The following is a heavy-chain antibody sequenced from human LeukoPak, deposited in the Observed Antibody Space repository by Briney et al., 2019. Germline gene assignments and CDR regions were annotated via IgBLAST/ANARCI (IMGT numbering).Heavy chain of an antibody. CDR3: AKELRGYSYGELDY. Sequence: GGSLRLSCAASGFTFSNYAMSWVRQAPGKGLEWVSAISGSGGSTYYADSVKGRLTISRDNSKNTLYLQMNSLRAEDTAIYYCAKELRGYSYGELDYWGQGTLVTVSS. V-gene: IGHV3-23*01. CDR2: ISGSGGST. J-gene: IGHJ4*02. CDR1: GFTFSNYA. D-gene: IGHD5-18*01.